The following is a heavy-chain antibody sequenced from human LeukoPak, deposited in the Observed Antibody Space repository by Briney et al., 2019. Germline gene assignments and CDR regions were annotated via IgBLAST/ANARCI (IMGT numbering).Heavy chain of an antibody. Sequence: ASVKVSCKASGYTFTGYYMHWVRQAPGQGLEWMGWINPNSGGTNYAQKFQGRVTMTRDTSISTAYMELSRLRSDDTAVYYCARDRTEYRVGAVDIWGQGTMVTVSS. CDR3: ARDRTEYRVGAVDI. CDR2: INPNSGGT. J-gene: IGHJ3*02. V-gene: IGHV1-2*02. D-gene: IGHD1-26*01. CDR1: GYTFTGYY.